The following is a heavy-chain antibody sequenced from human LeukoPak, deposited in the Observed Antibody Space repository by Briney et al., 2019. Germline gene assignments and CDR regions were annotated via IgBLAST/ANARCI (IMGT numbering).Heavy chain of an antibody. CDR3: TREHCSGGSCYPNGGY. J-gene: IGHJ4*02. CDR2: IRSKAYGGTT. CDR1: GFNFGDYA. D-gene: IGHD2-15*01. Sequence: GGSLRLSCTASGFNFGDYAMSWVRQAPGGGLEWVGLIRSKAYGGTTEYAASVKGRFTISRDDSKSIAYLQMNSLKTEDTAVYFCTREHCSGGSCYPNGGYWGQGTLVTVSS. V-gene: IGHV3-49*04.